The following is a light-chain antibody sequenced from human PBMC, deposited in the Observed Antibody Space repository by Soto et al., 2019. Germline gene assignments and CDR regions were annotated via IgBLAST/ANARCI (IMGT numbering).Light chain of an antibody. CDR3: QQYATSPTT. CDR1: QSVSSSY. V-gene: IGKV3-20*01. CDR2: GAS. Sequence: ENVLTQSPGTLSLSPGERATLSCRASQSVSSSYLAWYQHKPGQAPRFLIYGASTRATGIPDRFSGSGSGTGFTLTISRLEPEDFAVYYCQQYATSPTTFGQGTKVDI. J-gene: IGKJ1*01.